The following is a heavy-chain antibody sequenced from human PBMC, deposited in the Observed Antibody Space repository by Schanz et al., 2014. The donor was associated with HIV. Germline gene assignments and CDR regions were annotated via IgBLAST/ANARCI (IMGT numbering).Heavy chain of an antibody. CDR1: GFTFSQSW. Sequence: EVQLVESGGGLVRPGGSLTLSCVASGFTFSQSWMHWVRQVPGKGPVWVARVKYNGSTKEYADSVKGRFTISRDNAKKTVYLQMNSLRAEDTAVYYCARDDCSGGSCYSNYYYGMDVWGQGTTVTVSS. J-gene: IGHJ6*02. V-gene: IGHV3-74*01. D-gene: IGHD2-15*01. CDR3: ARDDCSGGSCYSNYYYGMDV. CDR2: VKYNGSTK.